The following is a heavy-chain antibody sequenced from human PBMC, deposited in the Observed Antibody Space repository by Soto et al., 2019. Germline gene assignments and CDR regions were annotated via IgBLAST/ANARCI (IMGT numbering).Heavy chain of an antibody. J-gene: IGHJ4*02. CDR1: GFTFKNYA. D-gene: IGHD2-2*01. CDR2: IDYEGVNK. CDR3: LSWVHAHFDY. Sequence: GKSLRLSWAAAGFTFKNYAMNWCRQAPGKGLESVSTIDYEGVNKHYADSVKGRITESKENTKDTVDLEKNRLRAEETPVHYCLSWVHAHFDYWGQGTLVTVCS. V-gene: IGHV3-23*01.